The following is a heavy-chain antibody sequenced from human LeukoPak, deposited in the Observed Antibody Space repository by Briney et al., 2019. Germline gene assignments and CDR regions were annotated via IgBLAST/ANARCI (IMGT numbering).Heavy chain of an antibody. CDR3: ARDKGDYDTSGSLFVF. CDR2: IYSGGTT. J-gene: IGHJ4*02. Sequence: GGSLRLSCAASGFTVSSNYMSWVRRAPGKGLEWVSVIYSGGTTYYADSVKGRFTISRDNSRNSLYLQMDSLRAEDTAVYYCARDKGDYDTSGSLFVFGGQGTLVTISS. CDR1: GFTVSSNY. V-gene: IGHV3-53*01. D-gene: IGHD3-22*01.